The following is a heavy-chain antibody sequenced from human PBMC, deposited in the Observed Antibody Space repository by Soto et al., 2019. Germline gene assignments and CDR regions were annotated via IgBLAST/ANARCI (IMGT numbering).Heavy chain of an antibody. Sequence: ASVKVSCKASGYTFTSYGISWVRQAPGQGLEWMGWISAYNGNTNYAQKLQGRVTMTTDTSTSTAYMELRSLRSDDTAVYYCARGGGYDFWSGYYKHFDYWGQGTLVTVSS. V-gene: IGHV1-18*01. D-gene: IGHD3-3*01. CDR2: ISAYNGNT. CDR3: ARGGGYDFWSGYYKHFDY. J-gene: IGHJ4*02. CDR1: GYTFTSYG.